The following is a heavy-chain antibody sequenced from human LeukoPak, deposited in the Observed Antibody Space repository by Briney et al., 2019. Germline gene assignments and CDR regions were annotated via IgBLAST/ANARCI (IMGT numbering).Heavy chain of an antibody. Sequence: PGGSLRLSCAASGFTFSTYGMHWVRQAPGKGLAWVAVIWDDGTNKDYADSVKGRFTISRDNSRNTLYLQMNSLRAEDTAVYYCARAEVPGAIKSGAFDIWGQGTMVTVSS. V-gene: IGHV3-33*01. J-gene: IGHJ3*02. CDR2: IWDDGTNK. CDR3: ARAEVPGAIKSGAFDI. D-gene: IGHD2-2*01. CDR1: GFTFSTYG.